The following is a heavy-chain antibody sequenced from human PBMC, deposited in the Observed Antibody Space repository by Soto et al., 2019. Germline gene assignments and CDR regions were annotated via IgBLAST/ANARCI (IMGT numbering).Heavy chain of an antibody. J-gene: IGHJ4*02. CDR2: IRFDGSNT. CDR1: AVTFTGFG. D-gene: IGHD1-26*01. Sequence: GGSLRLSCAASAVTFTGFGMHWVRQAPGKGLEWVAVIRFDGSNTYYADPVKGRFTISRDNPKNMLYLQMNSLRAEDTAIYYCARYGVGTTTYFGYFDYWALGTLVTVSS. CDR3: ARYGVGTTTYFGYFDY. V-gene: IGHV3-33*01.